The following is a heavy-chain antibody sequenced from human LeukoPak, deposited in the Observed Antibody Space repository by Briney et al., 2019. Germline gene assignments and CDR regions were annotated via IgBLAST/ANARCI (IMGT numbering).Heavy chain of an antibody. J-gene: IGHJ5*02. Sequence: GGSLRLSCAASGFTFRSYGMHWVRQAPGKGLEWVAVIWYDGSNKYYADSVKGRFTISRDNSKNTLYLQMNSLRAEDTAVYYCARDSIAAQGFDPWGQGTLVTVSS. V-gene: IGHV3-33*01. CDR3: ARDSIAAQGFDP. CDR1: GFTFRSYG. D-gene: IGHD6-6*01. CDR2: IWYDGSNK.